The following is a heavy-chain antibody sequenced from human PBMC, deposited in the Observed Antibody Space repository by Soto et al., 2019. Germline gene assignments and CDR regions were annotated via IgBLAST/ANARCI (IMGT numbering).Heavy chain of an antibody. V-gene: IGHV1-8*01. J-gene: IGHJ5*02. CDR1: GYTFTSYD. D-gene: IGHD3-10*01. CDR3: ARGRYYGSGSYYRSSGWFDP. CDR2: MNPNSGNT. Sequence: ASVKVSCKASGYTFTSYDINWVRQATGQGLEWMGWMNPNSGNTGYAQKFQGRVTMTRNTSISTAYMELSSLRSEDTAVYYCARGRYYGSGSYYRSSGWFDPWGQGTLVTVSS.